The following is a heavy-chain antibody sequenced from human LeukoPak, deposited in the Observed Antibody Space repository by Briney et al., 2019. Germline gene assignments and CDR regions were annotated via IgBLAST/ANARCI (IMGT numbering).Heavy chain of an antibody. CDR2: IWYDGSNK. V-gene: IGHV3-33*08. J-gene: IGHJ4*02. D-gene: IGHD3-22*01. Sequence: RGSLRLSCAASGFTFSSYAMSWVRQAPGKGLEWVAVIWYDGSNKYYADSVKGRFTISRDNSKNTLYLQMNSLRAEDTAVYYCARDRGFYYDSSGYPTYYFDYWGQGTLVTVSS. CDR1: GFTFSSYA. CDR3: ARDRGFYYDSSGYPTYYFDY.